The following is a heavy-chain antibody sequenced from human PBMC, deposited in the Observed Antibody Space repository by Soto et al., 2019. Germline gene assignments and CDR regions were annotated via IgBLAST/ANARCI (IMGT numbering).Heavy chain of an antibody. V-gene: IGHV4-4*02. CDR3: ARDSWSYDKGECDIDS. CDR2: IYHSGST. D-gene: IGHD3-10*01. Sequence: SETLSLTCAVSSGSISSSNWWSWVRQPPGKGLEWIGEIYHSGSTNYNPSLKSRVTISVDKSKNQFSLKLSSVTAADTAVYYCARDSWSYDKGECDIDSWGQGTLVTVSS. J-gene: IGHJ4*02. CDR1: SGSISSSNW.